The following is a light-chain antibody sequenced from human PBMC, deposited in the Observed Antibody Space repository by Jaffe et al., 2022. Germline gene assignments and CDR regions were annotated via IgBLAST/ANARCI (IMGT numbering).Light chain of an antibody. CDR2: DTS. CDR1: QSISRY. Sequence: EIVLTQSPATLSLSPGERATLSCRASQSISRYLAWYQQKPGQAPRLLIYDTSNRATGIPARFSGGGSGTDFTLTISSLEPEDFAVYYCHQRSNWPRTFGQGTKVEIK. J-gene: IGKJ1*01. CDR3: HQRSNWPRT. V-gene: IGKV3-11*01.